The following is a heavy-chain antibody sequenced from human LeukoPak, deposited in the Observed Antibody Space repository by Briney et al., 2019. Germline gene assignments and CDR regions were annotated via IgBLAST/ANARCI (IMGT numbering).Heavy chain of an antibody. D-gene: IGHD3-10*01. V-gene: IGHV3-48*01. Sequence: GGSLRLSCVASGFTFSSYSMNWVRQAPGKGLEWVSYIRSSGATIYYADSVRGRFTISRDNAKNSVYLQMNSLRAEDTAVYYCARDSPITMVRGVIGYYGMDVWGQGTTVTVSS. CDR3: ARDSPITMVRGVIGYYGMDV. CDR1: GFTFSSYS. J-gene: IGHJ6*02. CDR2: IRSSGATI.